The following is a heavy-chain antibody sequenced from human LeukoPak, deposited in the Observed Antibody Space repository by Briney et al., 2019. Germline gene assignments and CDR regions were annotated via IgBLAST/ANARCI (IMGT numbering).Heavy chain of an antibody. V-gene: IGHV1-46*01. Sequence: ASVKVSCKASGYTFTSYDINWMRQATGQGLEWMGIINPSGGSTSYAQKFQGRVTMTRDTSTSTVYMYLSSLRSEDTAVYYCARDSLYGVVDYWGQGTLVTVSS. D-gene: IGHD4-17*01. J-gene: IGHJ4*02. CDR1: GYTFTSYD. CDR2: INPSGGST. CDR3: ARDSLYGVVDY.